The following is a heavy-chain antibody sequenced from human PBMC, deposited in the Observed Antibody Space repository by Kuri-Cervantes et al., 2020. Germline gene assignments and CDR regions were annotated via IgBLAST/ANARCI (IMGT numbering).Heavy chain of an antibody. Sequence: GESLKISCAASGFTFSSYSMNWVRQGPGKGLEWGSSISSSSSYIYYAGSVKGRFSISRDNAKNSLYLQMDSLRAEDTAVYYCAKDLRAVAAYFDYWGQGTLVTVSS. CDR3: AKDLRAVAAYFDY. CDR1: GFTFSSYS. CDR2: ISSSSSYI. V-gene: IGHV3-21*04. D-gene: IGHD6-19*01. J-gene: IGHJ4*02.